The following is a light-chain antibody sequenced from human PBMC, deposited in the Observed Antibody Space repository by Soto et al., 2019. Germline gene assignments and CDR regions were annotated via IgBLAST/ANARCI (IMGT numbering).Light chain of an antibody. CDR1: QSVSSN. V-gene: IGKV3-15*01. J-gene: IGKJ1*01. Sequence: EIVMTQYPATLSVSPGERATLSCRASQSVSSNLAWYQQKRGQAPRLLIYGASTRATGIPARFSGSGSGTEFTLTISSLQSEDFAVYYCQQYNNWPRSFGQGTKVEIK. CDR3: QQYNNWPRS. CDR2: GAS.